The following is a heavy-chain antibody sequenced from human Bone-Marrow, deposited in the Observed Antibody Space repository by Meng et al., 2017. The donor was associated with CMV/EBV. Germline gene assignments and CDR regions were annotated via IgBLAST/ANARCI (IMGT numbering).Heavy chain of an antibody. D-gene: IGHD6-19*01. J-gene: IGHJ5*02. CDR1: GFTFNSDW. CDR3: ARDTRDYTGWYP. CDR2: INNDGSST. Sequence: GESLKISCAASGFTFNSDWMHWVRQAPGKGLVWVSRINNDGSSTSYADSVKGRLTISRDNAKNTLYLQMNSLRAEDTAVYYCARDTRDYTGWYPWGQGTLVTSPQ. V-gene: IGHV3-74*01.